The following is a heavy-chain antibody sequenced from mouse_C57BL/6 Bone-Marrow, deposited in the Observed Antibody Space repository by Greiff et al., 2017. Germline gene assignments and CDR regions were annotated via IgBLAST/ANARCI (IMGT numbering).Heavy chain of an antibody. V-gene: IGHV14-4*01. CDR2: IDPANGDT. Sequence: VQLQQSGAELVRPGASVKLSCTASGFNINDDYMHWVKQRPEQGLEWIGWIDPANGDTDYASKFKGKATMTADTSSNTAYLQLSSLTSEDTAVYYCTRSRSYFDYGGRGTGPTVSA. J-gene: IGHJ2*03. CDR3: TRSRSYFDY. CDR1: GFNINDDY.